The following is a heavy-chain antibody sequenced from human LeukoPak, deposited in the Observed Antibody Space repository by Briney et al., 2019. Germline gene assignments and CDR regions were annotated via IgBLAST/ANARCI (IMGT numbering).Heavy chain of an antibody. J-gene: IGHJ4*02. V-gene: IGHV3-74*01. CDR2: TNGDGSST. CDR1: GFTFSSYW. CDR3: AKDSKITSADYYFDY. D-gene: IGHD6-13*01. Sequence: PGGSLRLSCAASGFTFSSYWMHWVRQAPGKGLVWVSRTNGDGSSTSYADSVRGRFTISRDNSKNTVYLQMDSLRVEDMAVYYCAKDSKITSADYYFDYWGLGTLVTVSS.